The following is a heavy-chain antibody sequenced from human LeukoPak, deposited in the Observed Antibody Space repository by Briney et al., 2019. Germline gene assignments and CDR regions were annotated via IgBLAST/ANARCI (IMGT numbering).Heavy chain of an antibody. D-gene: IGHD2-2*01. J-gene: IGHJ5*02. Sequence: GGSLRLSCAASGFTFSSYWMHWVRQAPGKVLVWVSRINRDGSSTSYADSVKGRFTISRDNAKNTLYLQMNSLRAEDTAVYYCARAGGYCSSTSCHGNNWFDPWGQGTLVTVSS. CDR3: ARAGGYCSSTSCHGNNWFDP. CDR1: GFTFSSYW. CDR2: INRDGSST. V-gene: IGHV3-74*01.